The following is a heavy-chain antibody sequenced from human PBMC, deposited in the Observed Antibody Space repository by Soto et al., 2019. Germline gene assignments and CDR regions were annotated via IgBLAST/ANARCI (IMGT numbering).Heavy chain of an antibody. V-gene: IGHV3-21*01. CDR1: GLTFSSYS. J-gene: IGHJ6*02. CDR2: ISSSSSYI. Sequence: PGGSLSLSCAASGLTFSSYSMNWVRQAPGKGLEWVSSISSSSSYIYYADSVKGRFTISRDNAKNSLYLQMNSLRAEDTAVYYCARDGRYYDFWSGYNVWGQGTTVTVSS. D-gene: IGHD3-3*01. CDR3: ARDGRYYDFWSGYNV.